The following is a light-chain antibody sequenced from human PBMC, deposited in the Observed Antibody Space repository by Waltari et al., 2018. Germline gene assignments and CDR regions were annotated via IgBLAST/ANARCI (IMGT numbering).Light chain of an antibody. Sequence: EIVLTQSPATLSLSPGERATLSCTASQSVSIYLAWYQQKPGQAPRLLIYDASTRATGIPARFSGRGSGTDFTLTINSLEPEDFAVYYCQQRSEWPRTFGGGTRVEIK. CDR2: DAS. V-gene: IGKV3-11*01. J-gene: IGKJ4*01. CDR1: QSVSIY. CDR3: QQRSEWPRT.